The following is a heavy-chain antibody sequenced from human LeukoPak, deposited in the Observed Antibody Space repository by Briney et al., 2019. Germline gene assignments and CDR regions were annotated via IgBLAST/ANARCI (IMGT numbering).Heavy chain of an antibody. J-gene: IGHJ4*02. CDR2: ISYSGFT. V-gene: IGHV4-59*01. Sequence: SETLSLTCTVSGGSISSYQWSWIRQPPGKGLEWIGYISYSGFTNYNPSLKSRVTISVDTSKNQFSLKLSSVTAADTAVYYCARVRTMVRGVITPYYFDYWGQGTLVTVSS. CDR1: GGSISSYQ. CDR3: ARVRTMVRGVITPYYFDY. D-gene: IGHD3-10*01.